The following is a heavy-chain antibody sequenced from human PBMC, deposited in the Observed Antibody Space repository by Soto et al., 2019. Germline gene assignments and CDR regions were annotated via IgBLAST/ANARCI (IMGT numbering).Heavy chain of an antibody. CDR3: ARDLGTTLLKMGYYYYGMDV. Sequence: GGSLRLSCAASGFTFSSYSMNWVRQAPGKGLEWVSYISSSSSTIYYADSVKGRFTISRDNAKNSLYLQMNSLRDEDMAVYYCARDLGTTLLKMGYYYYGMDVWGQGTTVTVSS. CDR2: ISSSSSTI. V-gene: IGHV3-48*02. D-gene: IGHD4-4*01. CDR1: GFTFSSYS. J-gene: IGHJ6*02.